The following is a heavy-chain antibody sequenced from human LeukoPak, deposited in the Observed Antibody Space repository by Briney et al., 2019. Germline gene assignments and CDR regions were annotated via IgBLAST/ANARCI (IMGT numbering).Heavy chain of an antibody. D-gene: IGHD2-15*01. Sequence: GGSLRLSCAASGFTSSSYAMNWVRQAPGKGLEWVSVISGSGGSTYYADSVKGRFTISRDNSKNTLYLQMNSLRAEDTAVHYCARDGYCSGGSCYPGAFDIWGQGTMVTVSS. V-gene: IGHV3-23*01. CDR1: GFTSSSYA. CDR2: ISGSGGST. CDR3: ARDGYCSGGSCYPGAFDI. J-gene: IGHJ3*02.